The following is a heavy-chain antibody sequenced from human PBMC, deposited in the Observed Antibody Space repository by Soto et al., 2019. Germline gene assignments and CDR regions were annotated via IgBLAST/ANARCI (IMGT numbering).Heavy chain of an antibody. V-gene: IGHV3-11*06. CDR1: GFTFRDYY. CDR2: ISSTGSYA. CDR3: ARDSSITPRPLDY. D-gene: IGHD6-6*01. J-gene: IGHJ4*02. Sequence: LRLSCAASGFTFRDYYMSWIRQAPGKGLEWVSYISSTGSYAKYADSVKGRFTISRDNAKNSLYLQMNSLRAEDTAVYYCARDSSITPRPLDYWGQGTPVTVS.